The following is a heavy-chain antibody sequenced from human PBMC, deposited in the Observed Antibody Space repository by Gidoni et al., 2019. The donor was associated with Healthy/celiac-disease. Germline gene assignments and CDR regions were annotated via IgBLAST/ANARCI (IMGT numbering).Heavy chain of an antibody. CDR3: ARGPYPSSGGATIFPLGP. CDR1: GGSFSGYY. V-gene: IGHV4-34*01. D-gene: IGHD5-12*01. Sequence: QVQLQQSGAGLLKPSETLSLTFAVYGGSFSGYYWSWLRQPPGKGLEWIGEINHSGSTNYNPSLKSRVTISVDTSKNQFSLKLSSVTAADTAVYYCARGPYPSSGGATIFPLGPWGQGTLVTVSS. CDR2: INHSGST. J-gene: IGHJ5*02.